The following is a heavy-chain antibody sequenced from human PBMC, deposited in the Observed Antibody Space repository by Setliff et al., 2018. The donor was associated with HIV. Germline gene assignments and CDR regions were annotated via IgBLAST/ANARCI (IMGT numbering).Heavy chain of an antibody. Sequence: GGSLRLSCAASGFTFSNAWMTWVRQVSGKGLEWVGRIKSKTDGGTTDYAAPVKGRFTISRDDSKNTLYLQMNSLKTEDTAVYYCTTDTAMVRGDYYYGMDVWGQGTTVTVSS. CDR2: IKSKTDGGTT. CDR1: GFTFSNAW. J-gene: IGHJ6*02. V-gene: IGHV3-15*01. D-gene: IGHD5-18*01. CDR3: TTDTAMVRGDYYYGMDV.